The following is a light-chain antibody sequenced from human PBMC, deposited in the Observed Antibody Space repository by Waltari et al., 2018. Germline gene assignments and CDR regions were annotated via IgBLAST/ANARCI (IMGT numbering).Light chain of an antibody. Sequence: EIVLTQSPDTLSLSPGERAALTCRASQSIGTYLVWYQQKPGPSPRLLIFGASNRATGIPERFSGSGSGTDFSLTISRLEPEDFAVYYCQMNGRLPVTFGRGTRVEIK. J-gene: IGKJ1*01. CDR3: QMNGRLPVT. CDR2: GAS. CDR1: QSIGTY. V-gene: IGKV3-20*01.